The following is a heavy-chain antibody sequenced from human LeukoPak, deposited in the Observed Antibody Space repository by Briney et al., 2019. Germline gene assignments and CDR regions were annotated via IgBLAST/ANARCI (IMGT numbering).Heavy chain of an antibody. CDR1: GYSISSGYY. CDR2: IYHSGST. CDR3: ASHYYDSSGYLY. V-gene: IGHV4-38-2*02. J-gene: IGHJ4*02. Sequence: PSETLSLTCTVSGYSISSGYYWGWIRQPPGKGLEWIESIYHSGSTYYNPSLKSRVTISVDTSKNQFSLKLSSVTAADTAVYYCASHYYDSSGYLYWGQGTLVTVSS. D-gene: IGHD3-22*01.